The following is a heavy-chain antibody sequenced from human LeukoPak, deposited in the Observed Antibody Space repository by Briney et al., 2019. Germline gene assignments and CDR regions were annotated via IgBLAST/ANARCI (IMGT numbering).Heavy chain of an antibody. CDR3: ARQPDHGGNSRNYYYDMDV. Sequence: SETLSLTCSVSGGSISGYYWSWIRQPPGKGLEWIGYIYYSGNTNYNPAPKSRVSISVDTSKNQFSLKLTSVTAADTAVYYCARQPDHGGNSRNYYYDMDVWGQGTTVTVSS. J-gene: IGHJ6*02. V-gene: IGHV4-59*08. CDR1: GGSISGYY. D-gene: IGHD4-23*01. CDR2: IYYSGNT.